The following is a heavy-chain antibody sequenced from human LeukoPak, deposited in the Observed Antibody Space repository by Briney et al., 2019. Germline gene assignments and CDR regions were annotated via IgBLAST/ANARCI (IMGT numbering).Heavy chain of an antibody. D-gene: IGHD3-10*01. CDR2: IYYSGST. CDR1: GYSISSGYY. J-gene: IGHJ4*02. CDR3: ARHSGSYYNDDFDY. V-gene: IGHV4-38-2*02. Sequence: SETLSLTCTVSGYSISSGYYWGWIRQPPGKGLQWIGSIYYSGSTYYNPSLKSRVTISVDTSKNQFSLKLSSVTAADTAVYYCARHSGSYYNDDFDYWGQGTLVTVSS.